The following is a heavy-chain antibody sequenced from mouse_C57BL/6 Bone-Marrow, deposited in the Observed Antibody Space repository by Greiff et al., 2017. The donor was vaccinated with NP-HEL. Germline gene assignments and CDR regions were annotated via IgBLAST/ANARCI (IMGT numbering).Heavy chain of an antibody. CDR2: INPNNGGT. J-gene: IGHJ2*01. CDR1: GYTFTDYY. V-gene: IGHV1-26*01. Sequence: EVQLQQSGPELVKPGASVKISCKASGYTFTDYYMNWVKQSPGKSLEWIGDINPNNGGTSYNQKFKGKATLTVDKSSSTAYMELRSLTSEDSAVYYCAMVTTDYFDYWGQGTTLTVSS. D-gene: IGHD2-2*01. CDR3: AMVTTDYFDY.